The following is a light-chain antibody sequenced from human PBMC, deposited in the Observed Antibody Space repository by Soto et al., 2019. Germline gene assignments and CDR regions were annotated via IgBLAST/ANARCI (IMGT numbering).Light chain of an antibody. J-gene: IGLJ3*02. Sequence: QLVLTQSSSASASLGSSVTLTCTLSSGHSSYIIAWHQQQPGKAPRYLMKLEGSGSYNKGSGVPDRFSGSSSEADRYLTISNLQFEDEADYYCDSWGSNTHWVFGAGTKLTVL. CDR1: SGHSSYI. V-gene: IGLV4-60*02. CDR2: LEGSGSY. CDR3: DSWGSNTHWV.